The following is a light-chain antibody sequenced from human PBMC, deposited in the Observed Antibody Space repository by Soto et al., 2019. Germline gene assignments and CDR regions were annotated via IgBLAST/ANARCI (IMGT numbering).Light chain of an antibody. CDR2: QDT. CDR3: QAWDGGTVV. CDR1: KLGDKY. Sequence: SYELTQPPSMSVSPGQTATIACSGDKLGDKYVCWYQQKSGESPILVIYQDTKRPSGIPERFSGSNSGSTATLTISGTQSIDEADYYCQAWDGGTVVFGGGTKFTVL. V-gene: IGLV3-1*01. J-gene: IGLJ2*01.